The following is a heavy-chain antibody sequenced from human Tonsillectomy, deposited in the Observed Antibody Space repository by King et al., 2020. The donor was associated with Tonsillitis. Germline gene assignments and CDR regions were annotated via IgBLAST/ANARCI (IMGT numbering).Heavy chain of an antibody. V-gene: IGHV1-69*01. CDR3: ARDRVPAALNPPDV. CDR1: GGTFSSYA. CDR2: IIPIVVTI. J-gene: IGHJ6*02. D-gene: IGHD2-2*01. Sequence: VQLVQSGAEVKKPGSSVKVSCKASGGTFSSYAISWGRQAPGQGLEWMGGIIPIVVTIDFAQKFLGSLTITADESTSTAYMELSSLRSEDTAVYYCARDRVPAALNPPDVWGQGTTVTVSS.